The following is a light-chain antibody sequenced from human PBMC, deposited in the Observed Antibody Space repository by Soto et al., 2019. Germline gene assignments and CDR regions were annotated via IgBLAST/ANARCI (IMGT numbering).Light chain of an antibody. J-gene: IGLJ2*01. CDR2: VVT. V-gene: IGLV2-23*02. CDR1: SSDVGSYNL. Sequence: QSALTQPASVSGSPGQSITISCTGTSSDVGSYNLVSWYQQHPGKAPKLMIFVVTKRPSGVSNRFSGSKSGNTASLTISGLQAEDDADYYCCSSAGSTTILFGGGTKLTVL. CDR3: CSSAGSTTIL.